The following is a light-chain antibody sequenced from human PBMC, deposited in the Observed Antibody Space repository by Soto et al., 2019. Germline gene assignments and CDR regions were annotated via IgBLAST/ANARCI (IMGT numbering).Light chain of an antibody. Sequence: QSVLTQPPSVSGAPGQRVTISCTGSSSNIGAGYDVHWYQQLPGTAPKLLIYGNNNRPSGVPDRFSASKSGTSASLAITGLQAEYEADYYCQSYDSSLSAWVFGGGTKLTVL. CDR3: QSYDSSLSAWV. CDR2: GNN. J-gene: IGLJ3*02. CDR1: SSNIGAGYD. V-gene: IGLV1-40*01.